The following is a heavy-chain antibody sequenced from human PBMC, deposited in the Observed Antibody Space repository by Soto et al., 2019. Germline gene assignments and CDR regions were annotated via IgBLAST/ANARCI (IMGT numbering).Heavy chain of an antibody. D-gene: IGHD6-19*01. CDR3: VQTTGWPGFDF. CDR2: IYGGGTT. V-gene: IGHV3-53*01. J-gene: IGHJ4*02. Sequence: EVQLVESGGGLIQPGGSLRLSCAASGFTVSSKYMTWVRQAPGKGLEWVSVIYGGGTTYXXXSVKGRFTISRDNCKKTXXXXXXXXXXXXXXXXXCVQTTGWPGFDFWGQGTLVTVSS. CDR1: GFTVSSKY.